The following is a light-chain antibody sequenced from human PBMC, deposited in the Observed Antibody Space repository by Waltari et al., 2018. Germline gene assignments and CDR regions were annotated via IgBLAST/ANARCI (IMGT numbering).Light chain of an antibody. V-gene: IGKV1-33*01. CDR3: QQLKS. CDR1: QGISDD. Sequence: DIQMTQSPSSLSASVGDKITITFQASQGISDDLHWYQQKPGKAPKLLIYDASKLETGVPSRFSGSGSGTHFTFTINSLQPEDIATYFCQQLKSFGQGTKVEMK. J-gene: IGKJ2*03. CDR2: DAS.